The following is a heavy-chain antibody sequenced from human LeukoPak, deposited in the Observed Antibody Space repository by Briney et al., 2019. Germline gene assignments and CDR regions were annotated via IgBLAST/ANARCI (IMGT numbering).Heavy chain of an antibody. J-gene: IGHJ6*02. Sequence: GRSLRLSCAASGFTFSSYWMHWVRQAPRNGLVWVSRINTDLSSTSYADSVKGRFTISRDNAKNAVYLQMNSLRVEDTAVYYCARVGYCSSGICYGMDVWGPGTTVSVSS. V-gene: IGHV3-74*01. D-gene: IGHD2-2*01. CDR3: ARVGYCSSGICYGMDV. CDR1: GFTFSSYW. CDR2: INTDLSST.